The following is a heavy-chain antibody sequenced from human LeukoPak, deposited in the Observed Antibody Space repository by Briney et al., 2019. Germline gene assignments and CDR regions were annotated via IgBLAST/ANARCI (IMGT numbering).Heavy chain of an antibody. V-gene: IGHV3-7*01. D-gene: IGHD3-22*01. CDR2: IKQDGSEK. CDR1: GFTFSSYW. Sequence: GGSLRLSCAASGFTFSSYWMSWVRQAPGKGLEWVPNIKQDGSEKYYVDSVKGRFTISGDNAKNSLYLQMNSLRAEDTAVYYCARATYYYDSSDYYPLGYWGQGTLVTVSS. J-gene: IGHJ4*02. CDR3: ARATYYYDSSDYYPLGY.